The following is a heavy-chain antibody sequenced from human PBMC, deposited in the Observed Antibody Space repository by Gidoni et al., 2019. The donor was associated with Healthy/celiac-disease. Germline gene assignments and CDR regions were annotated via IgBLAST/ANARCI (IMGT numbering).Heavy chain of an antibody. CDR2: IKSKTDGGTT. CDR1: GFTFGNAW. V-gene: IGHV3-15*01. D-gene: IGHD2-2*02. Sequence: EVQLVESGGGLVKPGGSLRLSCAASGFTFGNAWMSWVRQAPGKGLEWVGRIKSKTDGGTTDYAAPVKGRFTISRDDSKNTLYLQMNSLKTEDTAVYYCTTSFQVVVPAAIEFDYWGQGTLVTVSS. J-gene: IGHJ4*02. CDR3: TTSFQVVVPAAIEFDY.